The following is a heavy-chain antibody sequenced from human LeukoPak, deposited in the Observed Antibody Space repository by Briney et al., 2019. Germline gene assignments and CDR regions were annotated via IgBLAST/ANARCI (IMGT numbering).Heavy chain of an antibody. V-gene: IGHV5-51*01. D-gene: IGHD4-17*01. Sequence: GESLKISCKGSGYSFTSYWIGWVRQMPGKGLEWVGIIYPDDSDTRYSPSFQDQVTISADKSISTASLQWSSLKASDTAIYYCPRHYPGGDYFIDYWGQGTLVTVSS. CDR2: IYPDDSDT. CDR1: GYSFTSYW. J-gene: IGHJ4*02. CDR3: PRHYPGGDYFIDY.